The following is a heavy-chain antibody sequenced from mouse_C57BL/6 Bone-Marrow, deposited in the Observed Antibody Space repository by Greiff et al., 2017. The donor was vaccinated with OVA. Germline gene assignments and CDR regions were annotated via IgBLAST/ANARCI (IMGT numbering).Heavy chain of an antibody. D-gene: IGHD1-1*01. V-gene: IGHV1-22*01. Sequence: EVQLQQSGPELVKPGASVKMSCKASGYTFTDYNMHWVKQSHGKSLEWIGYINPNNGGTSYNQKFKGKATLTVNKSSSTAYMELRSLTSEDSAVYYCARDYGSSPHWYFDVGGTGTTVTVAS. CDR2: INPNNGGT. J-gene: IGHJ1*03. CDR3: ARDYGSSPHWYFDV. CDR1: GYTFTDYN.